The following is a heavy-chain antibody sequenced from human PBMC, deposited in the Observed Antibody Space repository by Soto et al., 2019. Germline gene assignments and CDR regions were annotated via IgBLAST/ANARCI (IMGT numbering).Heavy chain of an antibody. J-gene: IGHJ4*02. V-gene: IGHV4-59*08. Sequence: SETLSLTCIVSGASVINYYWAWIRQSPGRGLESIGYVSNTATTTYNPSLKNRVTISVDASKSQFYLKLRSVTAADTAVYYCASHPMVRGVIRTWKSGYFDYWGQGTQVT. D-gene: IGHD3-10*01. CDR2: VSNTATT. CDR3: ASHPMVRGVIRTWKSGYFDY. CDR1: GASVINYY.